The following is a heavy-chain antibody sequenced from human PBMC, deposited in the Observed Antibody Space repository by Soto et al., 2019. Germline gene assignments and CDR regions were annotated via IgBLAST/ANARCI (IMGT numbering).Heavy chain of an antibody. J-gene: IGHJ4*02. Sequence: EVQLVESGGGLVKPGGSLRLSCAASGFTFSSYSMNWVRQAPGKGLEWVSSISSSSSYIYYADSVKGRFTISRDNAKNSLYLQMNSLRAEDTAVYYCARDGVAGGPNDYLGQGTLVTVSS. CDR3: ARDGVAGGPNDY. CDR1: GFTFSSYS. D-gene: IGHD1-26*01. CDR2: ISSSSSYI. V-gene: IGHV3-21*01.